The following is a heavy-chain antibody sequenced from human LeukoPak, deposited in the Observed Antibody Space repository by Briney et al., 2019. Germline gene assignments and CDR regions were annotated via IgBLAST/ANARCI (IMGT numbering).Heavy chain of an antibody. CDR3: ARFGVVEVADV. CDR2: IYYSGST. D-gene: IGHD3-3*01. V-gene: IGHV4-59*01. Sequence: SETLSLTCTVSGGSISSYYWSCIRQPPGKGLEWIGYIYYSGSTNYNPSLKSRVTISVDTFKNQFSLKLSSVTAADTAVYYCARFGVVEVADVGGQGTTVSVSS. CDR1: GGSISSYY. J-gene: IGHJ6*02.